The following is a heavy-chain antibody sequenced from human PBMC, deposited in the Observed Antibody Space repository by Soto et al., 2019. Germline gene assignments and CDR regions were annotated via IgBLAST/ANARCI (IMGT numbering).Heavy chain of an antibody. CDR2: SNPSNGLT. CDR1: GYTFTNYA. J-gene: IGHJ3*01. V-gene: IGHV1-3*01. Sequence: QFQLFQSGAEGSKPGASGKISWRSSGYTFTNYALLWVRQAPGQGLEWMGWSNPSNGLTKYSERFQGRLSLTRNTSANTAYMELSSLRPGDTAVYYCARRLPAFDVWGQGTLVTVSS. CDR3: ARRLPAFDV.